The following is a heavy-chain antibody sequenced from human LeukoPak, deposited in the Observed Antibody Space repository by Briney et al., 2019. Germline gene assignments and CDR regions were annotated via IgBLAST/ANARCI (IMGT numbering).Heavy chain of an antibody. CDR1: GGTFSGCA. CDR2: IIPIFGTA. D-gene: IGHD2-2*01. Sequence: SVKVSCEASGGTFSGCAISWVRQAPGQGLEWMGGIIPIFGTANYAQKFQGRVTITTDESTSTAYMELSSLRSEDTAVYYCARGRDIVVVPAAEDAFDIWGQGIMVTVSS. J-gene: IGHJ3*02. V-gene: IGHV1-69*05. CDR3: ARGRDIVVVPAAEDAFDI.